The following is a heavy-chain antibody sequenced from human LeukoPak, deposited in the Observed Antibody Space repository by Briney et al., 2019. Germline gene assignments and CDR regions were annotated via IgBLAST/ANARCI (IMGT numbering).Heavy chain of an antibody. D-gene: IGHD6-6*01. Sequence: GGSLRLSCAASGFTFSSYGMSWVRQAPGKGLEWVSSIGTIYYADSVKGRFTISRDNSKNTLYLQMNNLRAEDSAVYYCARARGIAARSSLDYWGQGTLVTVSS. J-gene: IGHJ4*02. V-gene: IGHV3-23*01. CDR1: GFTFSSYG. CDR3: ARARGIAARSSLDY. CDR2: IGTI.